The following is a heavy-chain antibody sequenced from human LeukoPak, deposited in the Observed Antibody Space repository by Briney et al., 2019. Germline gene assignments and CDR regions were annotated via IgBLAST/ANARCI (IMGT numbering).Heavy chain of an antibody. J-gene: IGHJ3*02. CDR1: GGSISSYY. V-gene: IGHV4-59*01. D-gene: IGHD3-3*01. CDR3: ARAPGHYDFWIGYVDAFDI. CDR2: IYYSGST. Sequence: PSETLSLTCTVSGGSISSYYWSWIRQPPGKGLEWIGYIYYSGSTNYNPSLKSRVTISVDTSKNQFSLKLSSVTAADTAVYYCARAPGHYDFWIGYVDAFDIWGQGTMVTVSS.